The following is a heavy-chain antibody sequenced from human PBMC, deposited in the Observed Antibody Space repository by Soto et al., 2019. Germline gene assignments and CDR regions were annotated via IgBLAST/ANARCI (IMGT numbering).Heavy chain of an antibody. J-gene: IGHJ6*02. CDR3: AREGAASHTYYYGMDV. D-gene: IGHD3-16*01. CDR2: IYYDGST. Sequence: SETLSLTCTVSGGSISSGDSYWSWIRQPPGKGLEWIGYIYYDGSTYYNPSLKSRVTISVDTSKNQFSLKLNSMTAADTAVYYCAREGAASHTYYYGMDVWGQGTTVTVSS. V-gene: IGHV4-30-4*01. CDR1: GGSISSGDSY.